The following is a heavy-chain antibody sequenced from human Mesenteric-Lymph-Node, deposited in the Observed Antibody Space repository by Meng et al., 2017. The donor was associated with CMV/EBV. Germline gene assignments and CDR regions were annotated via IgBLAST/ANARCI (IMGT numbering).Heavy chain of an antibody. CDR1: GGSIRSGGCY. CDR3: ARSYYGSGSSFDY. J-gene: IGHJ4*02. V-gene: IGHV4-31*02. CDR2: IYYSGST. D-gene: IGHD3-10*01. Sequence: VSGGSIRSGGCYWSWIRQHPGKGLEWIGYIYYSGSTYYNPSLKSRVTISVDTSKNQFSLKLSSVTAADTAVYYCARSYYGSGSSFDYWGQGTLVTVSS.